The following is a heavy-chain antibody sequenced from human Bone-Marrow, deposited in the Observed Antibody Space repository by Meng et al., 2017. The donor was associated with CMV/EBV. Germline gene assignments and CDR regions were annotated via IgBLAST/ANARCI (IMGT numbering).Heavy chain of an antibody. J-gene: IGHJ4*02. CDR1: GGSISSSSYY. V-gene: IGHV4-61*01. Sequence: SEPLSLTCTVSGGSISSSSYYWGWIRQPPGKGLEWIGYIYYSGSTNYNPSLKSRVTISVDTSKTQFSLRLSSVTAADTAVYYCARDWGSGYAWGYWGQGTLVTVSS. D-gene: IGHD5-12*01. CDR2: IYYSGST. CDR3: ARDWGSGYAWGY.